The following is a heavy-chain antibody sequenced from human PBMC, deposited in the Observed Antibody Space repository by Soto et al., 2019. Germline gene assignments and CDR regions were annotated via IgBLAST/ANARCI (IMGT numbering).Heavy chain of an antibody. V-gene: IGHV4-59*01. CDR3: ARGIVGYCSGGSCSDDDY. CDR1: GGSISSYY. J-gene: IGHJ4*02. D-gene: IGHD2-15*01. CDR2: IYYSGST. Sequence: SETLSLTCTVSGGSISSYYWSWIRQPPGKGLEWIGYIYYSGSTNYNPSLKSRVTISVDTSKNQFSLKLSSVTAADTAVYYCARGIVGYCSGGSCSDDDYWGQGTLVTVSS.